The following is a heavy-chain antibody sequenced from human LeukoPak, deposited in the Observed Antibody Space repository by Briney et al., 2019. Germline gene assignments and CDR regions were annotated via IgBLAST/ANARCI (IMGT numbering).Heavy chain of an antibody. V-gene: IGHV1-69*13. CDR3: ARVGAARPDLYNWFDP. Sequence: SVKVSCKASGGTFSSYAISWVRQAPGQGLEWMGGIIPIFGTANYAQKFQGRVTITADESTSTAYMELSSLRSEDTAVYYCARVGAARPDLYNWFDPWGQGTLVTVSS. CDR2: IIPIFGTA. D-gene: IGHD6-6*01. CDR1: GGTFSSYA. J-gene: IGHJ5*02.